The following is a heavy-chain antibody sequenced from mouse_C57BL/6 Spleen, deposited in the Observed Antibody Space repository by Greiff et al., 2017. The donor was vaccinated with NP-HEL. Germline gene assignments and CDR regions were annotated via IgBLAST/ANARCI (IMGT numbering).Heavy chain of an antibody. V-gene: IGHV1-15*01. CDR1: GYTFTDYE. CDR2: IDPETGGT. Sequence: VQLQQSGAELVRPGASVTLSCKASGYTFTDYEMHWVKQTPVHGLEWIGAIDPETGGTAYNQKFKGKAILTADKSSSTAYMELRSLTSEDSAVYYCTRKDYYGSINYFDYWGQGTTLTVSS. CDR3: TRKDYYGSINYFDY. D-gene: IGHD1-1*01. J-gene: IGHJ2*01.